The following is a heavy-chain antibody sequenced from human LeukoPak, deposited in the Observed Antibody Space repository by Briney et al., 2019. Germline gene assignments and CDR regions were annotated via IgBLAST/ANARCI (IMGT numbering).Heavy chain of an antibody. J-gene: IGHJ4*02. CDR3: ARSYGLTSYCDY. D-gene: IGHD4-17*01. CDR1: GFTFSSYG. Sequence: GGSLRLSCAASGFTFSSYGMHWVRQAPGKGLEWVAVIWYDGSNKYYTDSVKGRFTISRDNSKNTLYLQINSLRAEDTAVYYCARSYGLTSYCDYWGQGTLVTVSS. CDR2: IWYDGSNK. V-gene: IGHV3-33*01.